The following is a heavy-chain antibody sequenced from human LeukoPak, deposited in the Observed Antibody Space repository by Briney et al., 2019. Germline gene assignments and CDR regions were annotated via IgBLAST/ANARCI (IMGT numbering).Heavy chain of an antibody. CDR2: ISYSSAYI. CDR3: AREVSAEMGGSGSYCNNFDY. V-gene: IGHV3-21*01. J-gene: IGHJ4*02. CDR1: GFTFSSYS. Sequence: GGSLRLSRAASGFTFSSYSMNWVRQAPGEGLEWVSSISYSSAYIYHADSVKGRFTVSRDNAKNSLFLQMNSLRAEDTAVYYCAREVSAEMGGSGSYCNNFDYWGQGTLVTVSS. D-gene: IGHD3-10*01.